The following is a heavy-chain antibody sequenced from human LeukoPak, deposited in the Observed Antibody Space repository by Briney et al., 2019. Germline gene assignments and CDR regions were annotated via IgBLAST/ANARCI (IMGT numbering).Heavy chain of an antibody. CDR1: GFTFSSYS. J-gene: IGHJ4*02. Sequence: GRSLRLSCAASGFTFSSYSIHWVRQAPGKGLEWVAVISYDGKSKYFADSVKGRVTLSRDNSKNTVDLQMNSLRAEDTAVYYCAKDGFCTTTNCYPNHFDSWGQGTLVTVSS. D-gene: IGHD2-2*03. CDR3: AKDGFCTTTNCYPNHFDS. CDR2: ISYDGKSK. V-gene: IGHV3-30*18.